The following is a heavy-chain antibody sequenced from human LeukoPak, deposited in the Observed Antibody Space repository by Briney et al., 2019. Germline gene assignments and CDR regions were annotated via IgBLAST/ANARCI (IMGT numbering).Heavy chain of an antibody. CDR3: VGVYSTPVF. CDR1: GGPISSSSYY. V-gene: IGHV4-39*01. Sequence: SETLSLTCTVSGGPISSSSYYWGWIRQPPGKGLEWTGSIYYSGSTYYDPSLKSRVTISVDTSKNQFSLKLSSVTAPDTAVYYCVGVYSTPVFWGQGTLVTVSS. CDR2: IYYSGST. J-gene: IGHJ4*02. D-gene: IGHD6-13*01.